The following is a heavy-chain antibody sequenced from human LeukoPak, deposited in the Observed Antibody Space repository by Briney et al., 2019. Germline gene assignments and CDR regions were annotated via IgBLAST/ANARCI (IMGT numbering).Heavy chain of an antibody. V-gene: IGHV3-11*03. CDR2: ISNGGSYT. CDR1: GFSFSDNY. CDR3: ARPYSSGWYGGFDL. D-gene: IGHD6-19*01. J-gene: IGHJ2*01. Sequence: GRSLRLSCAASGFSFSDNYMSWIRQAPGKGLEWVSYISNGGSYTNYPDSVKGRYTISRDNAKNSLYLQMNSLRAEDTAVYYCARPYSSGWYGGFDLWGRGTLVTVSS.